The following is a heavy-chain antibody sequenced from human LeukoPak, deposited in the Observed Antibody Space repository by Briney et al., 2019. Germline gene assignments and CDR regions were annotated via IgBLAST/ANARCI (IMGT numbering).Heavy chain of an antibody. CDR3: AKDGGGYCSSTSCYRGYMDV. CDR1: GFTFSSYG. CDR2: IRYDGSNK. D-gene: IGHD2-2*02. J-gene: IGHJ6*03. V-gene: IGHV3-30*02. Sequence: GGSLRLSCAASGFTFSSYGMHWVRQAPGKGLEWVAFIRYDGSNKYYADSVKGRFTISRDNFKNTLYLQMNSLRAEDTAVYYCAKDGGGYCSSTSCYRGYMDVWGKGTTVTVSS.